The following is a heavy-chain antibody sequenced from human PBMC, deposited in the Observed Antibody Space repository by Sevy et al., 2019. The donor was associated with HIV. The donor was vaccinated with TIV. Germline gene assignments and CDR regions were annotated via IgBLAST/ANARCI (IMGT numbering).Heavy chain of an antibody. V-gene: IGHV1-2*02. CDR3: ARETYYYGSGSYPDY. Sequence: ASVKVSCKASGYTFTGYYMHWVRQAPGQGLEWMGWINPNSGGTNYAQKFQGRVTMTRDTPISTAYMELSRLRSDDTAVYYCARETYYYGSGSYPDYWGQGTLVTVSS. CDR1: GYTFTGYY. J-gene: IGHJ4*02. D-gene: IGHD3-10*01. CDR2: INPNSGGT.